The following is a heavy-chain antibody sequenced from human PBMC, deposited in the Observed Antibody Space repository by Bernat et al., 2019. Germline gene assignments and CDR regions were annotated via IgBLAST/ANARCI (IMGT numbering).Heavy chain of an antibody. Sequence: QVQLVESGGGVVQPGRSLRLSCAASGFTFSSYAMHWVRQAPGKGLEWVAVISYDGSNKYYADSGKGRFTISRDNSKNTLYLQMNSLRAEDTAVYYCARDREGGWPTYSIYYYYYYGMDVWGQGTTVTVSS. D-gene: IGHD6-19*01. CDR3: ARDREGGWPTYSIYYYYYYGMDV. CDR2: ISYDGSNK. V-gene: IGHV3-30-3*01. CDR1: GFTFSSYA. J-gene: IGHJ6*02.